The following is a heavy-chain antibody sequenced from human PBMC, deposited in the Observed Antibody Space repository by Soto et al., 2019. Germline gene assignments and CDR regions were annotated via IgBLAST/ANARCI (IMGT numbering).Heavy chain of an antibody. CDR3: TRAASRWGLAFDL. CDR1: GFTFSHYA. CDR2: IFGSGAPT. J-gene: IGHJ3*01. Sequence: EVQLLESGGGLVQPGGSLRLSCAASGFTFSHYAMSWVRQAPGKGLQWVSTIFGSGAPTHYADSVKGRFGISRDNSNNMLFLEMNSFKDEETAVYYCTRAASRWGLAFDLWGQGTRVAVSS. V-gene: IGHV3-23*01. D-gene: IGHD1-26*01.